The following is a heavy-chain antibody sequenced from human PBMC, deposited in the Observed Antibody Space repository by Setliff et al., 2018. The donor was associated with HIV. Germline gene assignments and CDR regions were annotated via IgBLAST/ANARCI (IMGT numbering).Heavy chain of an antibody. J-gene: IGHJ3*02. CDR3: ARDPTARGDAFDI. V-gene: IGHV3-23*01. CDR1: GFTFSSYA. D-gene: IGHD4-17*01. CDR2: ISGSGGST. Sequence: PGGSLRLSCAASGFTFSSYAMSWVRQAPGKGLEWVSGISGSGGSTYYADSVKGRFTISRDKPKNTLYLQMSSLRDEDTAVYYCARDPTARGDAFDIWGQGTMVTVSS.